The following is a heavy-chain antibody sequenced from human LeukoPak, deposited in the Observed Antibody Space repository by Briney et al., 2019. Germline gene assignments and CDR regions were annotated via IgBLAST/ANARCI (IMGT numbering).Heavy chain of an antibody. CDR3: ARAGHCSGGSCYSWNWCDP. CDR1: GGSISSYY. CDR2: IYTSGST. V-gene: IGHV4-4*07. J-gene: IGHJ5*02. D-gene: IGHD2-15*01. Sequence: PSETLSLTCTVPGGSISSYYWSWIRQPAGKGVEWIGRIYTSGSTNYNPSLQSRVTMSVVTSKNQFSLKLSCVTAADTAVYYCARAGHCSGGSCYSWNWCDPWGQGTLVTVLS.